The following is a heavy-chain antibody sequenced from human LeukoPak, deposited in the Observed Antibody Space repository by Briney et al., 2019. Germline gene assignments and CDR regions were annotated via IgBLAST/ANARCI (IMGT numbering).Heavy chain of an antibody. CDR2: ISSSGSTI. CDR3: ARDRAYYDSSGYSEEFDY. J-gene: IGHJ4*02. CDR1: GFTFSDYY. D-gene: IGHD3-22*01. Sequence: GGSQRLSCAASGFTFSDYYMSWIRQAPGKGLEWVSYISSSGSTIYYADSVKGRFTISRDNAKNSLYLQMNSLRAEDTAVYYCARDRAYYDSSGYSEEFDYWGQGTLVTASS. V-gene: IGHV3-11*01.